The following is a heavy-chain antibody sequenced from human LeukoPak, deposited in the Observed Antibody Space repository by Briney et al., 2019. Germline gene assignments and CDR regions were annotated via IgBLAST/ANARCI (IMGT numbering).Heavy chain of an antibody. D-gene: IGHD2-2*01. CDR3: ARDLSGGYCTSTSCLGPFDS. CDR2: IYHSGST. Sequence: SETLSLTCAVSGYSISSGYYWGWMRQPPGKGLEWIGNIYHSGSTYYNPSLKSRVTISVDTSKNQFSLKLSSVTAADTAVYYCARDLSGGYCTSTSCLGPFDSWGQGALVTVSS. J-gene: IGHJ4*02. CDR1: GYSISSGYY. V-gene: IGHV4-38-2*02.